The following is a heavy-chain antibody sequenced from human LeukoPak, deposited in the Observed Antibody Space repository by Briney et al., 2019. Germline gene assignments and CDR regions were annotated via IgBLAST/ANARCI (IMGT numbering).Heavy chain of an antibody. D-gene: IGHD6-19*01. CDR1: GYTLTSYG. CDR3: ARDLGYSSGWGSWFDP. J-gene: IGHJ5*02. CDR2: ISAYNGNT. V-gene: IGHV1-18*04. Sequence: ASVKVSCKASGYTLTSYGISWVGQAPGQGLEWMGWISAYNGNTNYAQKLQGRVTMTTDTSTSTAYMELRSLRSDDTAVYYCARDLGYSSGWGSWFDPWAREPWSPSPQ.